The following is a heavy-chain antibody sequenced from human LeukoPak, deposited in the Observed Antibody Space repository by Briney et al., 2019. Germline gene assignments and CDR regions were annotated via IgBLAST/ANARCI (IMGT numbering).Heavy chain of an antibody. CDR3: ARGGAARPDY. Sequence: GGSLRLSCAASGFIFSTYAMHWVRQAPGKGLEWVAVVAYDGTNQYYADSVKGRFSISRENSKNTLYLQMNSLRGEDTAIYYCARGGAARPDYWGQGTLVTVSS. D-gene: IGHD6-6*01. CDR2: VAYDGTNQ. J-gene: IGHJ4*02. V-gene: IGHV3-30*04. CDR1: GFIFSTYA.